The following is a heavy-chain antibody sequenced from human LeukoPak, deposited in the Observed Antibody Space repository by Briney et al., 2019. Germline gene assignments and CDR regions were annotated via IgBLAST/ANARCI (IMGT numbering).Heavy chain of an antibody. D-gene: IGHD4-17*01. CDR2: IYYTGTT. V-gene: IGHV4-31*11. CDR1: GGSIHSGGFY. J-gene: IGHJ4*02. CDR3: ASNREFGEYYFDL. Sequence: SETLSLTCAVSGGSIHSGGFYWTWIRQHPGKGLEWIAYIYYTGTTYYNPSLKSRVTLSIDTSKNQFSLRLTSVTAADTAVYYCASNREFGEYYFDLWGRGTLVTVSS.